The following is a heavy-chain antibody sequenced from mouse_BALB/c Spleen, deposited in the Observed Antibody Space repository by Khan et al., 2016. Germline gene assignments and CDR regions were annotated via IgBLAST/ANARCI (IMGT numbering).Heavy chain of an antibody. J-gene: IGHJ2*01. CDR3: ARELGQFDC. D-gene: IGHD4-1*01. CDR1: GFDFSRYW. CDR2: INPDSSTI. V-gene: IGHV4-1*02. Sequence: EVKLLESGGGLVQPGGSLKLSCAASGFDFSRYWMSWVRQAPGKGLEWIGEINPDSSTINYTPSLKDKFIISRDNAKNTLYLQMSKVRAEDTALYYCARELGQFDCWGQGTTLTVSS.